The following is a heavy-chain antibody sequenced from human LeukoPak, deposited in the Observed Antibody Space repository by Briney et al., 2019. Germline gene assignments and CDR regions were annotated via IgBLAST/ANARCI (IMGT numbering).Heavy chain of an antibody. Sequence: SETLSLTCTVSGGSISSYYWSWIRQPPGKGLEWIGYIYYSGSTNYNPSLQSRVTISLDTSKSQFSLKLSSVSAADTAVYYCARGGRYCFDLDSWGEGTLVTVSS. D-gene: IGHD5-18*01. CDR2: IYYSGST. CDR3: ARGGRYCFDLDS. V-gene: IGHV4-59*01. CDR1: GGSISSYY. J-gene: IGHJ4*02.